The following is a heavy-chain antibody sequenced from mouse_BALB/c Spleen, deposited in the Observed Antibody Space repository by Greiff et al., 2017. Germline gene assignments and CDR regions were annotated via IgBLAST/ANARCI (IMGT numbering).Heavy chain of an antibody. Sequence: QVQLQQPGAELVRPGASVKLSCKASGYTFTSYWINWVKQRPGQGLEWIGNIYPSDSYTNYNQKFKDKATLTVDKSSSTAYMQLSSPTSEDSAVYYCARRVVAPYYAMDYWGQGTSVTVSS. CDR1: GYTFTSYW. J-gene: IGHJ4*01. V-gene: IGHV1-69*02. CDR2: IYPSDSYT. CDR3: ARRVVAPYYAMDY. D-gene: IGHD1-1*01.